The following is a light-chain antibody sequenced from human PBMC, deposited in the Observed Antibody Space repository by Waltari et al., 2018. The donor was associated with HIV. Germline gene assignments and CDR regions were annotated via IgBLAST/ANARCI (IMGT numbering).Light chain of an antibody. V-gene: IGKV3-15*01. CDR1: QSVSSK. CDR3: QHYDNWPPWT. CDR2: DAS. Sequence: EIVMTQSPATLSASPGERATLSRRASQSVSSKLAWYQQKPGQAPRLLIYDASTRATGIPDRFSGSGAETEFTLTISSLQSEDFAVYYCQHYDNWPPWTFGQGTKLDIK. J-gene: IGKJ1*01.